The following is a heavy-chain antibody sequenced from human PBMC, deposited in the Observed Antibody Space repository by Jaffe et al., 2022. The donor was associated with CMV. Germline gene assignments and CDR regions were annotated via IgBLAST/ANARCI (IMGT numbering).Heavy chain of an antibody. Sequence: QVQLVESGGGVVQPGRSLRLSCAASGFTFSSYGMHWVRQAPGKGLEWVAVIWYDGSNKYYADSVKGRFTISRDNSKNTLYLQMNSLRAEDTAVYYCARDHQLLIIDYWGQGTLVTVSS. V-gene: IGHV3-33*08. J-gene: IGHJ4*02. CDR1: GFTFSSYG. CDR2: IWYDGSNK. D-gene: IGHD2-2*01. CDR3: ARDHQLLIIDY.